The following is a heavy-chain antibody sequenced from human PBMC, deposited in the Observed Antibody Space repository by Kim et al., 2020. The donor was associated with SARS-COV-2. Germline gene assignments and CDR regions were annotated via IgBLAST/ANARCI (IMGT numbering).Heavy chain of an antibody. V-gene: IGHV3-21*01. CDR3: ARVKKSSSWAYYYYYMDV. J-gene: IGHJ6*03. CDR2: ISSSSSYI. CDR1: GFTFSSYS. D-gene: IGHD6-13*01. Sequence: GGSLRLSCAASGFTFSSYSMNWVRQAPGKGLEWVSSISSSSSYIYYADSVKGRFTISRDNAKNSLYLQMNSLRAEDTAVYYCARVKKSSSWAYYYYYMDVWGKGTTVTVSS.